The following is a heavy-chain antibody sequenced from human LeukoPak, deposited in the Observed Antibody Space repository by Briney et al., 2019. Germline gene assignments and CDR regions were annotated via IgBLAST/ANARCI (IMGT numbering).Heavy chain of an antibody. CDR3: ARLESVLVAAAGKDAFDI. D-gene: IGHD6-13*01. V-gene: IGHV4-34*01. J-gene: IGHJ3*02. CDR1: GGSFSGYY. CDR2: INHSGST. Sequence: SETLSLTCAVYGGSFSGYYWSWIRQPPGKGLEWIGEINHSGSTNYNPSLKSRVTISVDTSKNQLSLKLSSVTAADTAVYYCARLESVLVAAAGKDAFDIWGQGTMVTVSS.